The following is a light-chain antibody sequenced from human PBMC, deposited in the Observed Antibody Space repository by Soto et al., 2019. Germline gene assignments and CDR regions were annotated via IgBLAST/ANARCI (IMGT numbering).Light chain of an antibody. CDR1: QSVSSSY. CDR3: QQYGSSRT. Sequence: EIVLTQSPGTLSLSPGERATLSCRASQSVSSSYLAWYQQKPGQAPRLLIYGASSRATGIPDRFSGSGSGTDFTLTISRLEPEDFAVYSCQQYGSSRTFGQGNTLEIK. CDR2: GAS. V-gene: IGKV3-20*01. J-gene: IGKJ2*01.